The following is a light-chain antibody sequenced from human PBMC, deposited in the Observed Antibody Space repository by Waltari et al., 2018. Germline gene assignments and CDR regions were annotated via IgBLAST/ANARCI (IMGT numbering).Light chain of an antibody. Sequence: QSALTQPRSVSGSPGQSVTISCTGTSSDVGGYNYLSWYQQHPGRAPKRMIYDVSKRPSGVPERFSGSKSGNTASLTISGLQADDEADYYCCSYSGSYTFIFGGGTELTVL. CDR3: CSYSGSYTFI. CDR2: DVS. CDR1: SSDVGGYNY. J-gene: IGLJ2*01. V-gene: IGLV2-11*01.